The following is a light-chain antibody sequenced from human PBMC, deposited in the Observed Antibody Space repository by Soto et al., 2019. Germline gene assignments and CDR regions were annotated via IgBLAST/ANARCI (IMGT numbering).Light chain of an antibody. CDR1: QSISIN. Sequence: EIVLTQSPGTLSVSPGDRVTLSCRASQSISINLAWYQHKPGQAPRLLIYGVSTGATGIPDRFSGSGSGTDFTLTISRLEPEDFAVYVCQVYGSSSKTFGQGTRVEFK. CDR2: GVS. J-gene: IGKJ1*01. CDR3: QVYGSSSKT. V-gene: IGKV3-20*01.